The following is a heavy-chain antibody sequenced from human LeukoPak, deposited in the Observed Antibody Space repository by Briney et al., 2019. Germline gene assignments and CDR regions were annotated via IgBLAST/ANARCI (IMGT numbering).Heavy chain of an antibody. J-gene: IGHJ4*02. V-gene: IGHV3-23*01. CDR3: AKDQVGASDY. CDR2: IRGSGGGT. Sequence: GGSLRLSCAASGFTFSNYAMIWVRQTPGMGLGWVSGIRGSGGGTHYADSVKDRFTISRDNSKNTLYLQMNSLRAEDTAVYYCAKDQVGASDYWGQGTLVTVSS. CDR1: GFTFSNYA. D-gene: IGHD1-26*01.